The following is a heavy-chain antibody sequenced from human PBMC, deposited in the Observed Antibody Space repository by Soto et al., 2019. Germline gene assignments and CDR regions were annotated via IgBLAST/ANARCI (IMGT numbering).Heavy chain of an antibody. J-gene: IGHJ4*02. CDR1: GYTFTDYG. CDR3: ARDRYNRRSFDY. V-gene: IGHV1-18*01. Sequence: QVQLVQSGAEVKKPGASVKVSCKASGYTFTDYGITWVRQAPGQGLPWMGWINSYNGVTNNAHSFQGRVSMTTDTSTSTAYLELSSLRSDDTAVYYCARDRYNRRSFDYWRQGSLVTVSS. CDR2: INSYNGVT. D-gene: IGHD1-1*01.